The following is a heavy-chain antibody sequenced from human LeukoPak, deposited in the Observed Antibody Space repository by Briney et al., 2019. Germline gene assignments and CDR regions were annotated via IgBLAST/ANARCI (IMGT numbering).Heavy chain of an antibody. CDR3: ARSLSPAAVALDY. J-gene: IGHJ4*02. CDR1: GYSFSSYW. Sequence: GESLKISCKASGYSFSSYWIGWVRQMPGKGLELMGIIYPGDSDTRYTPSFQGQVTISADKYITTAYLQWSSLQASDTAMYYCARSLSPAAVALDYWGQGALVTVSS. CDR2: IYPGDSDT. V-gene: IGHV5-51*01. D-gene: IGHD2-2*01.